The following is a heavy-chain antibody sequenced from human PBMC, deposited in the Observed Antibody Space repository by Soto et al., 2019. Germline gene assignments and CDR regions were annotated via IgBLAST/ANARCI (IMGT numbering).Heavy chain of an antibody. D-gene: IGHD5-12*01. J-gene: IGHJ5*02. CDR2: ISTGNCNT. CDR3: ARAISGYVT. V-gene: IGHV1-3*04. CDR1: GITSTTYA. Sequence: QVQLVQSGAEVKKPGASVKVSCKASGITSTTYAIHWVRQAPGQGLEWMGWISTGNCNTRYSQRFLGRVSLPTDTSASTASMDLSSLTPEDTAVYCSARAISGYVTWGQGTLITVAS.